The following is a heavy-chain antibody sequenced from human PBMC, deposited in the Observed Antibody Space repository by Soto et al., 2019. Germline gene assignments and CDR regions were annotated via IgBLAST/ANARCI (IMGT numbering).Heavy chain of an antibody. CDR1: GASISWFC. D-gene: IGHD1-1*01. Sequence: PSETLSLTCTVSGASISWFCWSWIRKSAGKGLEWIGRIYATGTTDYNPSLKSRVMMSVDTSKKQFSLKLRSVTAADTAVYYCVRDGTKTLRDWFDPWGQGISVTVSS. V-gene: IGHV4-4*07. J-gene: IGHJ5*02. CDR2: IYATGTT. CDR3: VRDGTKTLRDWFDP.